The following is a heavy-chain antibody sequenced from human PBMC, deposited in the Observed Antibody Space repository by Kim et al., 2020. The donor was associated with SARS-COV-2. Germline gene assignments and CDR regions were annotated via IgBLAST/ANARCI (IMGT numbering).Heavy chain of an antibody. J-gene: IGHJ6*02. CDR2: IIPIFGTA. D-gene: IGHD2-15*01. V-gene: IGHV1-69*13. CDR1: GGTFSSYA. CDR3: ARDPLSFGYCSGGSCYSGAYYYYGMDV. Sequence: SVKVSCKASGGTFSSYAISWVRQAPGQGLEWMGGIIPIFGTANYAQKFQGRVTITADESTSTAYMELSSLRSEDTAVYYCARDPLSFGYCSGGSCYSGAYYYYGMDVWGQGTTVTVSS.